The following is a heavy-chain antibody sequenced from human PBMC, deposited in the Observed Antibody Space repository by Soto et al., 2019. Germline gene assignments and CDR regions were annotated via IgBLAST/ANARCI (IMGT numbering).Heavy chain of an antibody. CDR2: IYYSGST. J-gene: IGHJ4*02. CDR1: GGSISSSSYY. CDR3: ARHVRKSPIGTARDPFDY. D-gene: IGHD3-10*02. V-gene: IGHV4-39*01. Sequence: SETLSLTCTVSGGSISSSSYYWGWIRQPPGKGLEWIGSIYYSGSTYYNPSLKSRVTISVDTSKNQFSLKLSSVTAADTAVYYCARHVRKSPIGTARDPFDYWGQGTLVTVSS.